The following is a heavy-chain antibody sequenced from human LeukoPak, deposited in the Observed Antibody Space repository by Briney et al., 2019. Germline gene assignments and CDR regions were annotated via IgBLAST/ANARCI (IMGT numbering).Heavy chain of an antibody. Sequence: GVSLRLSCAASGCTFSDYYVTWMRKAPGKGREWVSYIGSSGGTTHYADSVKGRFTISRNNAKNSLFVQMSNLRAEDTAVYYCARVPRSGGSIDYGGQGSLVTVSS. CDR1: GCTFSDYY. CDR3: ARVPRSGGSIDY. CDR2: IGSSGGTT. V-gene: IGHV3-11*01. D-gene: IGHD6-19*01. J-gene: IGHJ4*02.